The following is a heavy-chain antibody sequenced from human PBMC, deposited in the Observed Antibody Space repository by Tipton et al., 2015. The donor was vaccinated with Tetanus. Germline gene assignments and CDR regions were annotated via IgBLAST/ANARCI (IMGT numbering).Heavy chain of an antibody. V-gene: IGHV3-30*03. CDR2: ISHDGSDK. J-gene: IGHJ4*02. D-gene: IGHD7-27*01. CDR3: ARVTELTGRYFDY. CDR1: GFTFSSHG. Sequence: SLRLSCAASGFTFSSHGMHWVRQAPGKGLEWVAVISHDGSDKYYAESVKGRFTISRDNSKNTLYLQMSSLRAEDTAVYYCARVTELTGRYFDYWGQGTLVTVSS.